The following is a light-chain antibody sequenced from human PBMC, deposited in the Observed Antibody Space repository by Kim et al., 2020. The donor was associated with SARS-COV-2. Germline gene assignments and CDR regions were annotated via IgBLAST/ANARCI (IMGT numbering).Light chain of an antibody. CDR2: DAS. J-gene: IGKJ5*01. CDR3: QQRSNWPPIT. Sequence: PGEEAPLSCRASKSVSSYLAWYQQKPGQAPRLLIYDASNRATGIPARFSGSGSGTDFTLTISSLQPEDFAVYYCQQRSNWPPITFGQGTRLEIK. V-gene: IGKV3-11*01. CDR1: KSVSSY.